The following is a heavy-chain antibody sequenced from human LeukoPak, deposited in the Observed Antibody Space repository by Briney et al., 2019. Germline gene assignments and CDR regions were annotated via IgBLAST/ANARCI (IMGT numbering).Heavy chain of an antibody. CDR3: ARDRGGYDFVVDY. CDR2: INPNSGGT. D-gene: IGHD5-12*01. CDR1: GYTFTGYY. Sequence: ASVKVSCKASGYTFTGYYMHWVRQAPGQGLEWMGWINPNSGGTNYAQKFQGRVTMTRDTSISTAYMELSRLRSDDTAVYYCARDRGGYDFVVDYWGQGTLSPSPQ. J-gene: IGHJ4*02. V-gene: IGHV1-2*02.